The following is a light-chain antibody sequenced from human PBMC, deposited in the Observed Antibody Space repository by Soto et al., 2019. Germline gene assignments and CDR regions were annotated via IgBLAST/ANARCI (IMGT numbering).Light chain of an antibody. Sequence: QSALTQPRSVSGSPGQSVTISCTGTSSDVGGYNYVSWYQQHPGKAPKLMIYDVSKRPSGVPDRFSGSNSGNTASLTISGLQAEDEADYYCCSYAGSYTSGVFGTGTKVTAL. CDR3: CSYAGSYTSGV. CDR1: SSDVGGYNY. V-gene: IGLV2-11*01. J-gene: IGLJ1*01. CDR2: DVS.